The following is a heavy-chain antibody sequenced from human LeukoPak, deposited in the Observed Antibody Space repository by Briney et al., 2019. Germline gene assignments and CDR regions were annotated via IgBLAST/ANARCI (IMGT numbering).Heavy chain of an antibody. CDR1: GFTFSDYY. J-gene: IGHJ4*02. V-gene: IGHV3-11*01. D-gene: IGHD3-10*01. CDR2: ISSSGSTK. CDR3: ARDGHAYGRGSPHY. Sequence: GGSLRLSCAASGFTFSDYYMSWIRQAPGKGLEWVSYISSSGSTKYYADSVKGRFTISRDNAKNSYLQMNSLRAEDTAVYYCARDGHAYGRGSPHYWGQGTLVTVSS.